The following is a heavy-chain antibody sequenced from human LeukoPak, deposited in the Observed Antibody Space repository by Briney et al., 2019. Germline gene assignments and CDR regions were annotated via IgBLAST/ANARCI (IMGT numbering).Heavy chain of an antibody. CDR2: ISGSGGST. CDR1: GFTFSSYA. J-gene: IGHJ4*02. D-gene: IGHD3-10*01. CDR3: AKLPGYYGSGSFYFDY. Sequence: PGASLRLSCAASGFTFSSYAMSWVRQAPGKGLEWVSAISGSGGSTYYADSMKGRFTISRDNSKNTLYLQMNSLRAEDTAVYYCAKLPGYYGSGSFYFDYWGQGTLVTVSS. V-gene: IGHV3-23*01.